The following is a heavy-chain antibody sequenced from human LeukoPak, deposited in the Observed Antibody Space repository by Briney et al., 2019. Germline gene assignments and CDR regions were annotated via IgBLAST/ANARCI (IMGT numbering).Heavy chain of an antibody. J-gene: IGHJ4*02. CDR1: GFTFSSYS. CDR2: ISSSSSYI. Sequence: GGSLRLSCAASGFTFSSYSMNWVRQAPGKGLEWVSSISSSSSYIYYADSVKGRFTISRDNAKNSLYLQMNSLRAEDTAVYYCARGGIAVAPSPIDYWGQGTLVTVSS. D-gene: IGHD6-19*01. V-gene: IGHV3-21*01. CDR3: ARGGIAVAPSPIDY.